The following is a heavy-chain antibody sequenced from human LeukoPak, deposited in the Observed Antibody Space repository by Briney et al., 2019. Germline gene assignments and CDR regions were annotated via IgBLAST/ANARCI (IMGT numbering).Heavy chain of an antibody. D-gene: IGHD6-19*01. CDR2: IYHSGST. Sequence: SGTLSLTCAVSGSSISSSNWWSWVRQPPGKGLEWIGEIYHSGSTNYNPSLKSRVTISVDKSKNQFSLKLSSVTAADTAVYYCARVSSSGWSGGNYFDYWGQGTLVTVSS. V-gene: IGHV4-4*02. J-gene: IGHJ4*02. CDR1: GSSISSSNW. CDR3: ARVSSSGWSGGNYFDY.